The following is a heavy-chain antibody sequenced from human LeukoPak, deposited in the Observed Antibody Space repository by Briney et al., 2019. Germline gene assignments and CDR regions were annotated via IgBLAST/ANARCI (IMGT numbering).Heavy chain of an antibody. Sequence: GGSLRLSCAASGFTVSSNYMSWVRQAPGKGLEWVSVIYSGGSTYYADSVKGRFTISRDNSKNTLYLQMNSLRAEDTAVYYCARGSPLYLGLFDYWGQGTLVTVSS. CDR3: ARGSPLYLGLFDY. V-gene: IGHV3-53*01. J-gene: IGHJ4*02. CDR2: IYSGGST. CDR1: GFTVSSNY. D-gene: IGHD2-15*01.